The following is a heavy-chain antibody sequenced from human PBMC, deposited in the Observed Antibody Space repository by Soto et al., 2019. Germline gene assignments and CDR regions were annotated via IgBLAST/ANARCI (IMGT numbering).Heavy chain of an antibody. CDR3: ARAHYGLHYLYHGMDV. CDR1: GFNFSSYA. V-gene: IGHV3-30-3*01. Sequence: PGGALRISCAAPGFNFSSYAMHWGRQATGKGLEWVAVISYDGSNKYYADSVKGRFTISRDNSKNTLYLQMNSLRAEDTAVYYCARAHYGLHYLYHGMDVWGQGTTVPVSS. CDR2: ISYDGSNK. D-gene: IGHD4-17*01. J-gene: IGHJ6*02.